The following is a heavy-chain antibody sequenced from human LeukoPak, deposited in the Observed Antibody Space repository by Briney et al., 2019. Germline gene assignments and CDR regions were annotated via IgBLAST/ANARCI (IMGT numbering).Heavy chain of an antibody. V-gene: IGHV3-66*01. CDR1: GFTVSSNY. D-gene: IGHD3-10*01. J-gene: IGHJ4*02. CDR3: AREYYYGSGSYYRGGYFDY. CDR2: IYSGGST. Sequence: PGGSLRLSCAASGFTVSSNYMSWVRQAPGKGLEWVSVIYSGGSTYYADSVKGRFTISRDDSKNTLYLQMNSLRAEDTAVYYCAREYYYGSGSYYRGGYFDYWGQGTLVTVSS.